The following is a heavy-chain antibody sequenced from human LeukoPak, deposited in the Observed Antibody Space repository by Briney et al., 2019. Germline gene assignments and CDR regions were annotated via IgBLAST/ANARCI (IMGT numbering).Heavy chain of an antibody. V-gene: IGHV1-2*02. CDR3: ARDNYGSGSYYKC. CDR2: INPSNGGT. D-gene: IGHD3-10*01. Sequence: SVKVSFQASLYIFTDYYLHWLRPAPGQGLECMGWINPSNGGTKYAQKFQGRVTMTGDTSIGTAYMDLSRLRSDDTAVYYCARDNYGSGSYYKCWGEGTLVTVSS. J-gene: IGHJ4*02. CDR1: LYIFTDYY.